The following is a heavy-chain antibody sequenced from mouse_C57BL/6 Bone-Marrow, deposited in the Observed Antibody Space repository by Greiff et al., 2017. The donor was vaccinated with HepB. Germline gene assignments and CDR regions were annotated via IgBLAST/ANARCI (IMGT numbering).Heavy chain of an antibody. CDR3: ARREVTTVVAYYFDY. J-gene: IGHJ2*01. CDR2: IYPGGGYT. Sequence: VQVVESGAELVRPGTSVKMSCKASGYTFTNYWIGWAKQRPGHGLEWIGDIYPGGGYTNYNEKFKGKATLTADKSSSTAYMQFSSLTSEDSAIYYCARREVTTVVAYYFDYWGQGTTLTVSS. V-gene: IGHV1-63*01. CDR1: GYTFTNYW. D-gene: IGHD1-1*01.